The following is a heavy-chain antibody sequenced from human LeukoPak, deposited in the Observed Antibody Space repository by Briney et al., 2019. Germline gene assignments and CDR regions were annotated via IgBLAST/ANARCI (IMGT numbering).Heavy chain of an antibody. CDR1: GGSISSGSYY. CDR3: GEIIENNCCDP. V-gene: IGHV4-61*02. D-gene: IGHD3-16*02. J-gene: IGHJ5*02. Sequence: SETLSLTCTVSGGSISSGSYYWSWIRQPAGKGLEWIGRIYTSGSTNYNPSLKSRVTISVDTSKNQFSLKLSSVTAADTAVYHWGEIIENNCCDPWARETRVTVPS. CDR2: IYTSGST.